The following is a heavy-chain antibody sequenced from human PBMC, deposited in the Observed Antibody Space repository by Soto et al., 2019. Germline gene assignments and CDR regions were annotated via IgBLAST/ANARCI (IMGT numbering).Heavy chain of an antibody. V-gene: IGHV3-33*01. CDR2: TWYDESSK. D-gene: IGHD3-10*01. CDR3: VRDRGFPDSFDL. CDR1: GFTFGTYG. J-gene: IGHJ3*01. Sequence: GGSLRLSCSASGFTFGTYGMHWVRQAPGKGLEWVAVTWYDESSKYYADSVKGRFTISRDNSMNTLYLQMNSLRVEDTAVYFRVRDRGFPDSFDLWGQGTMVTVSS.